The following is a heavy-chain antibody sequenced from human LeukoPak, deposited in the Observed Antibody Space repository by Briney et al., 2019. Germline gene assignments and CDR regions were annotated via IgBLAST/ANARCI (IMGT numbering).Heavy chain of an antibody. D-gene: IGHD6-13*01. CDR1: GGSISSGSYY. CDR3: ATSIAAAGTPRFWYFDL. Sequence: SETLSLTCTVSGGSISSGSYYWRWIRQPAGKGLEWIVRIYTSGSTNYNPSLKSRVTISVDTSKNQFSLKLSSVTAADTAVYYCATSIAAAGTPRFWYFDLWGRGTLVTVSS. CDR2: IYTSGST. J-gene: IGHJ2*01. V-gene: IGHV4-61*02.